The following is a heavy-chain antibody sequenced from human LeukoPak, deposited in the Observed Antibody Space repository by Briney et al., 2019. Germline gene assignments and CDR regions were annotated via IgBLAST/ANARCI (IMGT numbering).Heavy chain of an antibody. CDR3: ARDFPNYDILTGRGGYGMDV. CDR2: INSDGSST. D-gene: IGHD3-9*01. J-gene: IGHJ6*02. CDR1: GFTFSSYW. V-gene: IGHV3-74*01. Sequence: GGSLSLSCAASGFTFSSYWMHWVRQAPGKGLVWVSRINSDGSSTSYADSVKCRFTISSDNAKNTLYLQMNSLRAEDTAVYYCARDFPNYDILTGRGGYGMDVWGQGTTVTVSS.